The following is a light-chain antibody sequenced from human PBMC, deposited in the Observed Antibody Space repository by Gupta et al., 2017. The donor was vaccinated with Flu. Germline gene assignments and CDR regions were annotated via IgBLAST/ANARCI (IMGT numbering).Light chain of an antibody. CDR3: QSVDNSASYV. V-gene: IGLV1-40*01. Sequence: QSVLTQPPSVSGAPGQRVTISCTGSTSNIGARYDVHWYQQVPGKAPKLLIYGNNKRPSGVPDRFSGSKSGTAASLAITGRQPEDEADYYCQSVDNSASYVFGSGTTVIVL. CDR2: GNN. J-gene: IGLJ1*01. CDR1: TSNIGARYD.